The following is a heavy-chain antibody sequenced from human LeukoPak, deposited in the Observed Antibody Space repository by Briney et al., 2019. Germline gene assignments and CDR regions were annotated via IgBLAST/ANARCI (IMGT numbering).Heavy chain of an antibody. D-gene: IGHD1-14*01. J-gene: IGHJ4*02. CDR3: ARVGRPDHNYYFDY. Sequence: SQTLSLTCAISGDSVSSNSVAWNWIRQSPSRGLEWLGRTYYRSKWYNDYAVSVKSRITINPDTSKNQFSLQLNSVTPEDTAVYSCARVGRPDHNYYFDYWGQGTLVPVSS. CDR2: TYYRSKWYN. CDR1: GDSVSSNSVA. V-gene: IGHV6-1*01.